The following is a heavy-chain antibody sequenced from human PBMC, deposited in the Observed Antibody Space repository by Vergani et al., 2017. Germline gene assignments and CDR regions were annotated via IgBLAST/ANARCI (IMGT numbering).Heavy chain of an antibody. CDR3: ARGIAAAGRNY. CDR2: VFHLGTL. J-gene: IGHJ4*02. V-gene: IGHV4-38-2*02. D-gene: IGHD6-13*01. CDR1: GVSITGGNY. Sequence: QVQLQESGPGLLRPSETLSLTCRVSGVSITGGNYWGWVRQSPVNGLEWLGSVFHLGTLYYNPSLQSRVTISMDAKNHFSLKLPSVTAADTAVYYCARGIAAAGRNYWGQGTMVTVSS.